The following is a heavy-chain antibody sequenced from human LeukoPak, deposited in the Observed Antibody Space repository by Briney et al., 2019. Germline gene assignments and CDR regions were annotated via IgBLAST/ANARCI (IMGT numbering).Heavy chain of an antibody. D-gene: IGHD3-22*01. CDR2: ISGSGGST. CDR1: GFTFSSYA. V-gene: IGHV3-23*01. J-gene: IGHJ4*02. CDR3: AKVSMDYYDSSGYGGDY. Sequence: GGSLRLSCAASGFTFSSYAMSWVRQAPGKGLEWVSAISGSGGSTYYADSVKGRFTISRDNSKNTLYLQMNSLRAEDTAVYYCAKVSMDYYDSSGYGGDYWGQGTLVTVSS.